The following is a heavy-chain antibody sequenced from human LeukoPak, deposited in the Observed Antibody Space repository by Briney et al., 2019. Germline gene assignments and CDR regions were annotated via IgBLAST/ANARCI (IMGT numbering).Heavy chain of an antibody. CDR2: IIPIFGTA. Sequence: SVKVSCKASGGTFSSYAISWVRQAPGQGLEWMGGIIPIFGTANYAQKFQGRVTITADESTSTAYMELSSLRSEDTAVYYCARRQDYYGSGSYLDYFDYWGQGTLVTVSS. CDR3: ARRQDYYGSGSYLDYFDY. V-gene: IGHV1-69*13. J-gene: IGHJ4*02. D-gene: IGHD3-10*01. CDR1: GGTFSSYA.